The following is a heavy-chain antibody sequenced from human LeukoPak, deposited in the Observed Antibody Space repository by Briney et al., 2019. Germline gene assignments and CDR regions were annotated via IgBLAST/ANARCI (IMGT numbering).Heavy chain of an antibody. CDR2: INPNSGGT. D-gene: IGHD4-17*01. J-gene: IGHJ5*02. CDR1: GYTFTGYY. V-gene: IGHV1-2*02. Sequence: GASVKVSCKASGYTFTGYYMHWVRQAPGQGLEWMGWINPNSGGTNYAQKFQGRVTMTRDTSISTAYMELSRLRSDDTAVYYCAREGYGDYGVHDPWGQGTLVTVSS. CDR3: AREGYGDYGVHDP.